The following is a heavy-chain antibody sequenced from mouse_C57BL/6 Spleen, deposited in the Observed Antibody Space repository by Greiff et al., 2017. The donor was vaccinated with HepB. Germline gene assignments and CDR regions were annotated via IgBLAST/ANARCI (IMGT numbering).Heavy chain of an antibody. CDR1: GFTFSDYG. Sequence: EVQLVESGGGLVKPGGSLKLSCAASGFTFSDYGMHWVRQAPEKGLEWVAYISSGSSTIYYADTVKGRFTISRDNAKNTLFLQMTSLRSADTAMYYCARVGYGSSPRFAYWGQGTLVTVSA. CDR3: ARVGYGSSPRFAY. J-gene: IGHJ3*01. CDR2: ISSGSSTI. D-gene: IGHD1-1*01. V-gene: IGHV5-17*01.